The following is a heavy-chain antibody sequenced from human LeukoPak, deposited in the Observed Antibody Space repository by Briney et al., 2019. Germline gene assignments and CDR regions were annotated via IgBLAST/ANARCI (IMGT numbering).Heavy chain of an antibody. CDR3: ARGDEWELLLFDY. CDR1: GYTFTGYS. D-gene: IGHD1-26*01. V-gene: IGHV1-18*04. Sequence: ASVKVSCKASGYTFTGYSIHWVRQAPGQGLEWMGRINPNSGNTNYAQKLQGRVTMTTDTSTSTAYMELRSLRSDDTAVYYCARGDEWELLLFDYWGQGTPVTVSS. J-gene: IGHJ4*02. CDR2: INPNSGNT.